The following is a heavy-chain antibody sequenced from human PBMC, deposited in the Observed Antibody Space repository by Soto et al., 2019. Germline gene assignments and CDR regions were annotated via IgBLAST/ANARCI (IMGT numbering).Heavy chain of an antibody. CDR1: GYTFTSYT. Sequence: QVQLVQSGAEAKKPGASVKVSCKASGYTFTSYTMHWVRQAPGQRLEWMGGINAGNGNTKYSQKFQGRVTITRDTAASTAYMELSSLRSEDTAVYYCARGRYNWNYNWFDPWGQGTLVTVSS. J-gene: IGHJ5*02. CDR2: INAGNGNT. CDR3: ARGRYNWNYNWFDP. D-gene: IGHD1-7*01. V-gene: IGHV1-3*01.